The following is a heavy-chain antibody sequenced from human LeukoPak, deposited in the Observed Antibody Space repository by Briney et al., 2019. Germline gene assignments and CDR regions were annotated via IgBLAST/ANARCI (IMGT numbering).Heavy chain of an antibody. Sequence: GRSLRLSCAASGFTFSSYAMHWVRQAPGRGLEWVAVISYDGSNKYYADSVKGRFTISRDNSKNTLYLQMNSLRAEDTAVYYCARDRNLRAPYYYGMDVWGQGTTVTVSS. CDR2: ISYDGSNK. J-gene: IGHJ6*02. CDR1: GFTFSSYA. V-gene: IGHV3-30-3*01. CDR3: ARDRNLRAPYYYGMDV. D-gene: IGHD4-17*01.